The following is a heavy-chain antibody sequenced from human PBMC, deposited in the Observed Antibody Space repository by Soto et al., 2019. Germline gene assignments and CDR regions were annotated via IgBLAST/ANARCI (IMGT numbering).Heavy chain of an antibody. D-gene: IGHD2-15*01. J-gene: IGHJ5*02. V-gene: IGHV1-69*13. CDR1: GGTFSSYA. CDR3: ARDGTGCSGGSCYPYNWFDP. Sequence: SVKVSCKASGGTFSSYAISWVRQAPGQGLEWMGGIIPIFGTANYAQKFQGRVTITADESTSTAYMELSSLRSEDTAVYYCARDGTGCSGGSCYPYNWFDPWGQGTLVTVSS. CDR2: IIPIFGTA.